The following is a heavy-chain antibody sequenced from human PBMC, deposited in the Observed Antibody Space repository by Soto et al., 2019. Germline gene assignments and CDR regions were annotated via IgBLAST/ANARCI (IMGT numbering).Heavy chain of an antibody. V-gene: IGHV1-18*01. J-gene: IGHJ4*02. CDR1: GYGFTTYG. Sequence: QVHLVQSGAEVKKPGASVKVSCKGSGYGFTTYGITWVRQAPGQGLEWMAWISAHNGNTNYAQKLQGRVTVTRDTSTSTDYMEQRSLRSDDTAVYYCARGRYGDYWGQVALFTVSS. CDR3: ARGRYGDY. CDR2: ISAHNGNT. D-gene: IGHD1-1*01.